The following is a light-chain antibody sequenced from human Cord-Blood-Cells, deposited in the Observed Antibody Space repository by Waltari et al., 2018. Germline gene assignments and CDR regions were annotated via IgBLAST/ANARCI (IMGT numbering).Light chain of an antibody. V-gene: IGKV1-39*01. J-gene: IGKJ2*03. CDR3: QQSYSTPYS. CDR1: QSISSY. CDR2: AAS. Sequence: DIQMTQSPSSPSSSVGGRVTITCRASQSISSYLNWYQQKPGNAPKLLIYAASRLQSGVPSRFSGSGSGTDFTLTISSLQPEDFATYYCQQSYSTPYSFGQGTKLEIK.